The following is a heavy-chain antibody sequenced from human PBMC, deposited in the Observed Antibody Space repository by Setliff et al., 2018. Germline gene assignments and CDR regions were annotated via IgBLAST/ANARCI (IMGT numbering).Heavy chain of an antibody. CDR3: ARDRDPDYYDSSGNDAFDI. Sequence: GGSLRLSCAASGFTFSSYWMSWVRQAPGKGLEWVANIKQDGSEKYYVDSVKGRFTISRDNAKNSLYLQMNSLRAEDTAVYYCARDRDPDYYDSSGNDAFDIWGQGTMVTVSS. J-gene: IGHJ3*02. V-gene: IGHV3-7*01. CDR2: IKQDGSEK. D-gene: IGHD3-22*01. CDR1: GFTFSSYW.